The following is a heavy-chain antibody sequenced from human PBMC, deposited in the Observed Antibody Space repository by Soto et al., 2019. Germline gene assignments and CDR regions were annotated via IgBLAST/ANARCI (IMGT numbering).Heavy chain of an antibody. CDR3: ARVRWFGDDAFDI. J-gene: IGHJ3*02. D-gene: IGHD3-10*01. Sequence: GGSLRLCWAACGCTFSSYGMSWVRKSPGKGLEWVANIKQDGSEKYYVDSVKGRFTISRDNAKNSLYLQMNSLRAEDTAVYYCARVRWFGDDAFDIWGQGTMVTV. CDR1: GCTFSSYG. CDR2: IKQDGSEK. V-gene: IGHV3-7*01.